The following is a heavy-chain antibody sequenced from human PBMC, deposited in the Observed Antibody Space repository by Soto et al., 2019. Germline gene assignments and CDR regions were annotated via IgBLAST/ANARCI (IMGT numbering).Heavy chain of an antibody. D-gene: IGHD2-2*01. CDR1: GYTFPYYH. Sequence: ASVKVSCKASGYTFPYYHVHWVRQAPGQGLEWMGIINPNGGDTTYAQKFQGRVTMTRDTSTSTVYMEVSSLRSEDTALYYCARVPYCYAFLFYLDYWAQGTLVTVSS. CDR3: ARVPYCYAFLFYLDY. V-gene: IGHV1-46*01. J-gene: IGHJ4*02. CDR2: INPNGGDT.